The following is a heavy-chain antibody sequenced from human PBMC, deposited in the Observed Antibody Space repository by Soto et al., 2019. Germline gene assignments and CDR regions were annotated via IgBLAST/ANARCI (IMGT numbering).Heavy chain of an antibody. CDR1: GFTFSNAW. CDR2: IKSKTDGGTT. Sequence: GSLRLSCAASGFTFSNAWMSWVRQAPGKGLEWVGRIKSKTDGGTTDYAAPVKGRFTISRDDSKNTLYLQMNSLKTEDTAVYYCNTVHNFWSGLAYYYGMDVWGQGTTVTVSS. CDR3: NTVHNFWSGLAYYYGMDV. V-gene: IGHV3-15*01. J-gene: IGHJ6*02. D-gene: IGHD3-3*01.